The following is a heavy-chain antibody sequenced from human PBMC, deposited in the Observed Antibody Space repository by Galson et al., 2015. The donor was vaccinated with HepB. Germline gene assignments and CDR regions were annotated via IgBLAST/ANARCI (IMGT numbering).Heavy chain of an antibody. V-gene: IGHV3-30*18. J-gene: IGHJ6*02. CDR3: AKDQGWLVLYYYYGMDV. D-gene: IGHD6-19*01. CDR2: ISYDGSNK. Sequence: SLRLSCAASGFTFSSYGMHWVRQAPGKGLEWVAVISYDGSNKYYADSVKGRFTISRDNSKNTLYLQMNSLRAEDTAVYYCAKDQGWLVLYYYYGMDVWGQGTTVTVSS. CDR1: GFTFSSYG.